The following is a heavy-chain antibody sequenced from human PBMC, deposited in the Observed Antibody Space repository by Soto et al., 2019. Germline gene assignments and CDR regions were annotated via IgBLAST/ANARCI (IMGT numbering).Heavy chain of an antibody. D-gene: IGHD6-13*01. V-gene: IGHV3-11*06. CDR1: GFTFSDYY. J-gene: IGHJ6*02. CDR2: ISSSSSYT. CDR3: ASGAADPYYYYGMDV. Sequence: PGGSLRLSCAASGFTFSDYYMSWIRQAPGKGLEWVSYISSSSSYTNYADSVKGRFTISRDNAKNSLYLQMNSLRAEDTAVYYCASGAADPYYYYGMDVWGQGTTVTVSS.